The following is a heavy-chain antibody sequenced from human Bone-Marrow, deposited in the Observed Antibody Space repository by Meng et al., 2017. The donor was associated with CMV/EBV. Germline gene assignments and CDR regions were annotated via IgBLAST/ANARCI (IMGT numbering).Heavy chain of an antibody. CDR3: ATTLYSSSSIDYYYYGMDV. CDR1: GDSVSSNSAA. Sequence: SCAISGDSVSSNSAAWNWIRQSPSRGLEWLGRTYYRSKWYNDYAVSVKSRITINPDTSKNQFSLQLNSVTPEDTAVYYCATTLYSSSSIDYYYYGMDVWGQGPTVTVSS. D-gene: IGHD6-13*01. CDR2: TYYRSKWYN. V-gene: IGHV6-1*01. J-gene: IGHJ6*02.